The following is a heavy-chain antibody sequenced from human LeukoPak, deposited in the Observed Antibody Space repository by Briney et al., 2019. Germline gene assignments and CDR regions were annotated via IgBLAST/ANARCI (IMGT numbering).Heavy chain of an antibody. CDR2: IKRDGSEE. D-gene: IGHD3-3*01. CDR1: KFTFSSYW. J-gene: IGHJ6*02. CDR3: ARFLGRITISGVVPYGMDV. Sequence: GGSLRLSCVASKFTFSSYWMSWVRQAPGKGLEWVANIKRDGSEEYYVDSVKGRFTISRDNAKNSLYLQMNSLRAEDTAVYYCARFLGRITISGVVPYGMDVWGQGTTVTVSS. V-gene: IGHV3-7*02.